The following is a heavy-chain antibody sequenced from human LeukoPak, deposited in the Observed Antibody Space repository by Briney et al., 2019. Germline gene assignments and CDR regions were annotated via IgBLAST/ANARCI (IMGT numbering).Heavy chain of an antibody. CDR2: ISSSSTI. Sequence: GGSLRLSCAASGFTFSSYSMNWVRQAPGKGLEWVSYISSSSTIYYADSVKGRFTISRDNAKNSLYLQMNSLRAEDTAVYYCARGYYGSGSLSVWGKGTTVTVSS. D-gene: IGHD3-10*01. CDR1: GFTFSSYS. CDR3: ARGYYGSGSLSV. J-gene: IGHJ6*04. V-gene: IGHV3-48*01.